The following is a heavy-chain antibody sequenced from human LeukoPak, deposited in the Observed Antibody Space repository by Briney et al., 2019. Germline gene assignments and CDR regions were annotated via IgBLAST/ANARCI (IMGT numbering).Heavy chain of an antibody. CDR3: ARGGGSVAMVRGVIDGWFDP. J-gene: IGHJ5*02. CDR1: GGSISSYY. V-gene: IGHV4-59*01. CDR2: IYYSGST. D-gene: IGHD3-10*01. Sequence: SETLSLTCTVSGGSISSYYWSWIRQPPGKGLEWIGYIYYSGSTNYNPSLKSRVTISVDTSKNQFSLKLSSVTAADTAVYYCARGGGSVAMVRGVIDGWFDPWGQGTLVTVSS.